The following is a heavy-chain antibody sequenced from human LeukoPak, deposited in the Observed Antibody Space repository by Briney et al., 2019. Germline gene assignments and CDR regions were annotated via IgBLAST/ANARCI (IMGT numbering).Heavy chain of an antibody. CDR1: GGTFSSYA. CDR2: IIPIFGTA. V-gene: IGHV1-69*13. D-gene: IGHD3-9*01. J-gene: IGHJ4*02. CDR3: QAEDGIRYFDWLLF. Sequence: GASVKVSCKDSGGTFSSYAISWVRHDPVQGLYWMGGIIPIFGTANYAQKFQGRVTITADESTSTAYMELSSLRSEDTAVFFFQAEDGIRYFDWLLFWGQGTLVTVSS.